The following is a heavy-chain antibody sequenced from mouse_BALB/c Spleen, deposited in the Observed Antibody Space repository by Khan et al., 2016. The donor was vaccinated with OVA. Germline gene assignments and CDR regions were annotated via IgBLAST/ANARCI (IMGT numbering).Heavy chain of an antibody. CDR2: ISSAGTYT. CDR3: TNGNYGWFAY. J-gene: IGHJ3*01. CDR1: GFTFSTFV. V-gene: IGHV5-9-1*01. Sequence: EVELVESGGGLVKPGGSLKLSCSASGFTFSTFVMSWVRQTPETRLEWVATISSAGTYTYFSDSVKGRFTISRDNAKNTLYLQMNSLRSEDTATYYCTNGNYGWFAYWGQGTLVTVSA. D-gene: IGHD2-1*01.